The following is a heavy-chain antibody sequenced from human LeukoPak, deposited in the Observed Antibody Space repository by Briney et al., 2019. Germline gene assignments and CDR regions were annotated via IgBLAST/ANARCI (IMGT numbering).Heavy chain of an antibody. CDR3: ARQRSFPQITMVRGVITNFFDY. D-gene: IGHD3-10*01. Sequence: SGTLSLTCAVSGGSISSSNWWSWIRQPPGKGLEWIGEIYHSGSTNYNPSLKSRVTISVDKSKNQFSLKLSSVTAADTAVYYCARQRSFPQITMVRGVITNFFDYWGQETLVTVSS. CDR2: IYHSGST. J-gene: IGHJ4*02. V-gene: IGHV4-4*02. CDR1: GGSISSSNW.